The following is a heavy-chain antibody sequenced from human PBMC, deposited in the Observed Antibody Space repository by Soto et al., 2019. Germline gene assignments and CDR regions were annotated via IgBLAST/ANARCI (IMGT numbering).Heavy chain of an antibody. V-gene: IGHV3-21*01. Sequence: GGSLRLSCAASGFTFSSYSMDWVRQAPGKGLEWVSSISSSSSYIYYADSVKGRFTISRDNAKNSLYLQMNSLRAEDTAVYYCARGAPSIAVAGTDYWGQGTLVTVSS. J-gene: IGHJ4*02. D-gene: IGHD6-19*01. CDR1: GFTFSSYS. CDR2: ISSSSSYI. CDR3: ARGAPSIAVAGTDY.